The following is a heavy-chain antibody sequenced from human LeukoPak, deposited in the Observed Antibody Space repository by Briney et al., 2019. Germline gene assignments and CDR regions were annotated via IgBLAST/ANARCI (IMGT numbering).Heavy chain of an antibody. CDR2: IYYSGST. J-gene: IGHJ3*02. Sequence: PSQTLSLTCTVSGGSISSGDYYWSWIRQPPGNGLEWIGFIYYSGSTYYNPSLKSRVTRLVDTSKNQFSLKLSSVTAADTAVYYCARDLRVVTGRAFDIWGQGTMVTVSS. D-gene: IGHD2-21*02. V-gene: IGHV4-30-4*01. CDR1: GGSISSGDYY. CDR3: ARDLRVVTGRAFDI.